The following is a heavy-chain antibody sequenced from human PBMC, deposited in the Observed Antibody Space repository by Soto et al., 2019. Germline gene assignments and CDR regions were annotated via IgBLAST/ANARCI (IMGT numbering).Heavy chain of an antibody. CDR3: TRFPRGTPVTKLDY. CDR2: IRSKANSYAT. CDR1: GFSFSGSA. V-gene: IGHV3-73*01. J-gene: IGHJ4*02. Sequence: PGGSLRLSCATSGFSFSGSAMRWVRQASGKGLEWVGRIRSKANSYATAYAASVKGRFTISRDDSKNTTYLQMNSLKTEDTAVYYCTRFPRGTPVTKLDYWGQGTLVTVSS. D-gene: IGHD4-17*01.